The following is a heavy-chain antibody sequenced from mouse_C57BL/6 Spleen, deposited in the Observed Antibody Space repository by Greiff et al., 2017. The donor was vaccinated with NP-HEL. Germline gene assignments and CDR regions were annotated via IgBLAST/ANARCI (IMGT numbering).Heavy chain of an antibody. V-gene: IGHV1-69*01. CDR2: IDPSDSYT. D-gene: IGHD2-5*01. J-gene: IGHJ4*01. CDR3: ARTSSYYSNYEAMDY. CDR1: GYTFTSYW. Sequence: QVQLQQPGAELVMPGASVKLSCKASGYTFTSYWMHWVKQRPGQGLEWIGEIDPSDSYTNYNQKFKGKSTLTVDKSSSTAYMQLSSLTSEDSAVYYCARTSSYYSNYEAMDYWGQGTSVTVSS.